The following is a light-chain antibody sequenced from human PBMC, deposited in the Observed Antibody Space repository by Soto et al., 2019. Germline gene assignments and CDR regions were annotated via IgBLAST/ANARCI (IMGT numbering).Light chain of an antibody. CDR2: KAS. CDR3: QQYYSNWYT. V-gene: IGKV1-5*03. Sequence: DIQMTQSPSTLSASVGDRVTITCRASQSISTWSAWYQQKPGKAPKLLIYKASSLESGVPSRFSGSGSGTEFTLTISSLQPDDFATYYCQQYYSNWYTFGQGTKLEIK. J-gene: IGKJ2*01. CDR1: QSISTW.